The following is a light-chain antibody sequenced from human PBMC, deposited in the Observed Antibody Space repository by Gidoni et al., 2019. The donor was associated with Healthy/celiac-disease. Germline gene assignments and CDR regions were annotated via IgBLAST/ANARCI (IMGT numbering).Light chain of an antibody. Sequence: EIVWTQSPANLSLSPGERATLSCRASQSVSSYLAWYHQTPGQAHRLLIYDAYNRATGIPARFSVSGSGTDFTITISSLEPEDFAVYSCQQRSNWPPILTFGGGTKVEIK. CDR3: QQRSNWPPILT. CDR2: DAY. CDR1: QSVSSY. V-gene: IGKV3-11*01. J-gene: IGKJ4*01.